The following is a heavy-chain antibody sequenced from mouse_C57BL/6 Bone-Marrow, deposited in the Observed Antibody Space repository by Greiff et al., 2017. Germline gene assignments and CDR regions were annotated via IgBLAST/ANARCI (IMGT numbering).Heavy chain of an antibody. V-gene: IGHV1-4*01. D-gene: IGHD1-1*01. CDR3: ARLLRIAWFAY. Sequence: QVQLQQSGAELARPGASVKMSCKASGYTFTSYTMHWVKQRPGQGLEWIGYINPSCGYTKYNQKFKDKATLTADKSSSTAYMQLSSLTSEDSAVYYCARLLRIAWFAYWGQGTLVTVSA. CDR2: INPSCGYT. J-gene: IGHJ3*01. CDR1: GYTFTSYT.